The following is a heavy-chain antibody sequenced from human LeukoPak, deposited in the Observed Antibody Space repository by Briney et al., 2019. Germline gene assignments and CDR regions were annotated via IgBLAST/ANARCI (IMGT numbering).Heavy chain of an antibody. Sequence: GGSLRLSCAASGFPVSGNYMTWVRQAPGKGLEWVSVIYSGGSTNYADSVKGRFTISRDNSKNTVYLQMNSLRVEDTAVYYCARELGGSDDYWGQGTLVAVSS. CDR3: ARELGGSDDY. D-gene: IGHD1-26*01. J-gene: IGHJ4*02. CDR2: IYSGGST. V-gene: IGHV3-53*01. CDR1: GFPVSGNY.